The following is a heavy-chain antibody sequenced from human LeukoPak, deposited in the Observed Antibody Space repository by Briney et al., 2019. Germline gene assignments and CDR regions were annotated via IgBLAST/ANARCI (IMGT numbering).Heavy chain of an antibody. CDR3: AKVGLMVRGVNYMDV. Sequence: AGGSLRLSCAASGFTFSSYSMHWVRQAPGKGLEWVAFIRYDESNKYFADSVKGRFTISRDNSKNTLYLQMNSLRAEDTAVYYCAKVGLMVRGVNYMDVWGKGTTVTVSS. V-gene: IGHV3-30*02. J-gene: IGHJ6*03. D-gene: IGHD3-10*01. CDR2: IRYDESNK. CDR1: GFTFSSYS.